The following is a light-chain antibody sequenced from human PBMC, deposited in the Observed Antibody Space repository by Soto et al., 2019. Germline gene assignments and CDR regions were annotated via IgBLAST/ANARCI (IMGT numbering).Light chain of an antibody. Sequence: QTVVTQPPSASGTPGQRVTISCSGSSSNIGSNYVYWYQQVLGTAPRLLMYRASQRPSGVPDRFSGSKSGTSASLAISGLRSEDEADYYCAAWDDTLNGLVFGGGTKLTVL. V-gene: IGLV1-47*01. J-gene: IGLJ2*01. CDR2: RAS. CDR1: SSNIGSNY. CDR3: AAWDDTLNGLV.